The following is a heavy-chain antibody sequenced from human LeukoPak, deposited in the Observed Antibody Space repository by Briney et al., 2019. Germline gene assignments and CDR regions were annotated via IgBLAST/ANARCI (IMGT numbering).Heavy chain of an antibody. V-gene: IGHV1-69*05. J-gene: IGHJ4*02. CDR3: ARSIMEYQLLYEGTSQEGYFDY. CDR2: IIPIFGTA. CDR1: GGTFSSYA. Sequence: AASVKVSCKASGGTFSSYAISWVRQAPGQGLEWMGGIIPIFGTANYAQKFQGRVTITTDESTSTAYMELSSLRSEDTAVYYCARSIMEYQLLYEGTSQEGYFDYWGQGTLVTVSS. D-gene: IGHD2-2*02.